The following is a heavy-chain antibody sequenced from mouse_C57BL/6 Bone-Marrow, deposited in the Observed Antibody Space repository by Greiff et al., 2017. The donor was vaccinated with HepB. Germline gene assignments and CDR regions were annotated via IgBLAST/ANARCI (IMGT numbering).Heavy chain of an antibody. CDR2: INYDGSST. J-gene: IGHJ4*01. CDR1: GFTFSDYY. Sequence: VQLKESEGGLVQPGSSMKLSCTASGFTFSDYYMAWVRQVPEKGLEWVANINYDGSSTYYLDSLKSRFIISRDNAKNILYLQMSSLKSEDTATYYCARWYYAMDYWGQGTSVTVSS. CDR3: ARWYYAMDY. V-gene: IGHV5-16*01.